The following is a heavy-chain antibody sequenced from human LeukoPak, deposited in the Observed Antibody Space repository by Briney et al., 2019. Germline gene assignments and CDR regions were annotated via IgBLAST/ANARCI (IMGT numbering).Heavy chain of an antibody. V-gene: IGHV3-7*01. CDR2: IKQDGSDK. D-gene: IGHD6-13*01. Sequence: PGGSLRLSCAASGFSFSRYWMSWVRQAPGKGLEWVATIKQDGSDKYYVDSVKGRFTISRDNAKNSLYLQMDSLRAEDTAVYYCARDLSSSWHFDYWGQGTLVTVSS. CDR1: GFSFSRYW. J-gene: IGHJ4*02. CDR3: ARDLSSSWHFDY.